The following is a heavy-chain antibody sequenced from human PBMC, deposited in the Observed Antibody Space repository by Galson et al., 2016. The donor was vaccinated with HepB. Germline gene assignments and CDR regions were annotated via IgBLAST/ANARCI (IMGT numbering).Heavy chain of an antibody. J-gene: IGHJ3*02. V-gene: IGHV3-48*03. D-gene: IGHD6-13*01. Sequence: SLRLSCADFGFIFSSYEINWVRQAPGKGLEWVSYINSGGNIKYYADSVKGRFTISRDNAKNSVYLQMNSLRGEDTAVYYCARDRYSSKWSDAFDIWGQGTMVIVS. CDR2: INSGGNIK. CDR3: ARDRYSSKWSDAFDI. CDR1: GFIFSSYE.